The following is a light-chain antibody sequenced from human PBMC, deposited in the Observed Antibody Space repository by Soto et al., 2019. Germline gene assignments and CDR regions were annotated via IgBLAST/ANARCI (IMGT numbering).Light chain of an antibody. CDR2: AAS. J-gene: IGKJ5*01. CDR3: KQYNDYIT. CDR1: QSISTW. V-gene: IGKV1-5*01. Sequence: DTQMTHSPSTLSASIVYIVTITFRSSQSISTWLAWYQQKPGKAPKLLIYAASTLENGVPTRFSGTGSETEFTLTVSSLQPDDSATYYCKQYNDYITFGQGTRLEIK.